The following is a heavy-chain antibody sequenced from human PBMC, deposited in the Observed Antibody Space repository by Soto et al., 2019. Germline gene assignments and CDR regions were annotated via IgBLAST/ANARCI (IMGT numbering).Heavy chain of an antibody. CDR2: IYWDDDK. V-gene: IGHV2-5*02. J-gene: IGHJ3*02. CDR3: AHSLIPLWPLDAFDI. D-gene: IGHD5-18*01. Sequence: QITLKESGPTLVRPTQTLTLTCTFSGFSLSTSGVGVGWIRQPPGKALEWLALIYWDDDKRYSPSLKSRLTITTDTSKNQVVLTMTNMDPVDTATYYCAHSLIPLWPLDAFDIWGQGTMVTVSS. CDR1: GFSLSTSGVG.